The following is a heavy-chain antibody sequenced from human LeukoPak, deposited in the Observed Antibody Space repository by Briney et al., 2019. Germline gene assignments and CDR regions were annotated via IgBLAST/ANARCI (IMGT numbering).Heavy chain of an antibody. Sequence: GGSLRLSCAASEFTFSNYSMNWVRQAPGKGLEWVSSISSSSSYIYYADSVKGRFTISRDNAKNSLYLQMNSLRVEDTAVYYCARESYSHCYFDYWGQGTLVTVSS. CDR3: ARESYSHCYFDY. D-gene: IGHD5-12*01. J-gene: IGHJ4*02. CDR2: ISSSSSYI. CDR1: EFTFSNYS. V-gene: IGHV3-21*01.